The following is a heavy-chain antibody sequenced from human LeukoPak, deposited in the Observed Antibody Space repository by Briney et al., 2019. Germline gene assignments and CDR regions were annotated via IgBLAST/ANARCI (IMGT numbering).Heavy chain of an antibody. CDR3: ARGIGISPKS. Sequence: SETLSLTCTVSGGSIISYYWRWIRQAAGKGLEWIGRIYTSGSTNYNPSLKSRVTISVHTSKNQFSLKLRSLSAPDTAVYDCARGIGISPKSWGQGTPVTVSS. V-gene: IGHV4-4*07. CDR1: GGSIISYY. D-gene: IGHD1-14*01. CDR2: IYTSGST. J-gene: IGHJ4*02.